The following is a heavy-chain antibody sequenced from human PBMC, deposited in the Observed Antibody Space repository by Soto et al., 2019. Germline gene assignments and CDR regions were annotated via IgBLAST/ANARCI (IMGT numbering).Heavy chain of an antibody. CDR3: ARGGGLRFLEWSY. CDR2: IYYSGST. Sequence: SETLSLTSTVSGGSISSSSYYWGWIRQPPGKGLEWIGSIYYSGSTYYNPSLKSRVTISVDTSKNQFSLKLSSVTAADTAVYYCARGGGLRFLEWSYWGQGTQVTVSS. J-gene: IGHJ4*02. D-gene: IGHD3-3*01. V-gene: IGHV4-39*01. CDR1: GGSISSSSYY.